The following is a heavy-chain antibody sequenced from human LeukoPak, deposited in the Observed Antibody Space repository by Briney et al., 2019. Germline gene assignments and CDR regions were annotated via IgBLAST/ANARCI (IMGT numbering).Heavy chain of an antibody. J-gene: IGHJ5*02. CDR3: ARDPGYNSGWYFLESNWFDP. CDR2: IIPIFGTA. CDR1: GGTFSSYA. Sequence: SVKLSCNASGGTFSSYAISWVRQAPGQGLEWMGGIIPIFGTANYAQKFQGRVTITADKSTSTAYMELSSLRSEDTAVYYCARDPGYNSGWYFLESNWFDPWGQGTLVTVSS. D-gene: IGHD6-19*01. V-gene: IGHV1-69*06.